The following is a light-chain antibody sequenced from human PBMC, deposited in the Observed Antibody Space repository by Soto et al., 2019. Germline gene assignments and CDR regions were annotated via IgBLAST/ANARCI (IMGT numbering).Light chain of an antibody. V-gene: IGKV3D-15*01. CDR2: DAS. Sequence: EIVLTQSPCTLSWSAGERATLSCGASQSVSSHLAWYQHKPGQAPRLLFYDASTRATGIPARFSGSGYGTEFNLTISGLQSEDFATYYCQQYNNWPVTFGGGTKVDIK. CDR1: QSVSSH. J-gene: IGKJ4*01. CDR3: QQYNNWPVT.